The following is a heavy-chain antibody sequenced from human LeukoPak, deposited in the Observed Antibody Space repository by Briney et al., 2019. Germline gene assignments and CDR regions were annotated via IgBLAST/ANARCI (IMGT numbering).Heavy chain of an antibody. CDR1: GGFISSGGYS. CDR2: IYHSGST. J-gene: IGHJ4*02. CDR3: ARVRPMVRGGQIDY. V-gene: IGHV4-30-2*01. D-gene: IGHD3-10*01. Sequence: SQTLSLTCAVSGGFISSGGYSWSWIRQPPGKGLEWIGYIYHSGSTYYNPSLKSRVTISVDRSKNQFSLKLSSVTAADTAVYYCARVRPMVRGGQIDYWGQGTLVTVSS.